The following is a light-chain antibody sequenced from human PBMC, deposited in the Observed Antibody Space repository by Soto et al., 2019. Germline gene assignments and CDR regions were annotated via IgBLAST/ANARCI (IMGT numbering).Light chain of an antibody. CDR1: QSFSSSY. CDR2: GAS. CDR3: QQYGNSPPWT. V-gene: IGKV3-20*01. J-gene: IGKJ1*01. Sequence: EIVLTQSPGTLSLSPGERATLSCRASQSFSSSYLALYQHKAGQPPRLLIYGASSRATGIPERFSGGGSGTDFTLTISRLAPEDFAVYYCQQYGNSPPWTFGQGTKVDIK.